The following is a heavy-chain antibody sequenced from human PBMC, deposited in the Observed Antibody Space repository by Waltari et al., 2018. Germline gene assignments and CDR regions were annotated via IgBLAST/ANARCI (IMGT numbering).Heavy chain of an antibody. J-gene: IGHJ6*02. Sequence: QVQLVQSGAAVKKPGSSVKVSCTASGGTFCSYAISWVRQSSGQGLEWMGGIIPIFGTANYAQKFQGRVTITADESTSTAYMELSSLRSEDTAVYYCARYNWNVAVNYYGMDVWGQGTTVTVSS. CDR3: ARYNWNVAVNYYGMDV. CDR2: IIPIFGTA. D-gene: IGHD1-1*01. CDR1: GGTFCSYA. V-gene: IGHV1-69*01.